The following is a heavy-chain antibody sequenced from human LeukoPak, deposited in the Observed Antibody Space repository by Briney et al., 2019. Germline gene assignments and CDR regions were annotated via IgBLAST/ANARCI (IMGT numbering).Heavy chain of an antibody. CDR1: GFTFSSYE. V-gene: IGHV3-48*03. Sequence: PGGSLRLSCAASGFTFSSYEMNWVRRAPGKGLEWISYISASGTLTHYADSVKGRFTISRDNSKNTLYLQMNSLRAEDTAVYYCAFAVGATTPIDYWGQGTLVTVSS. CDR3: AFAVGATTPIDY. J-gene: IGHJ4*02. D-gene: IGHD1-26*01. CDR2: ISASGTLT.